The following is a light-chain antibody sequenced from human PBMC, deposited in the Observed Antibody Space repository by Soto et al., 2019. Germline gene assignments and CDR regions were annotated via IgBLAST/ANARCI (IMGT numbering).Light chain of an antibody. CDR3: MQGTHWPIN. CDR2: KVS. CDR1: QSLVYRDGNTY. J-gene: IGKJ5*01. V-gene: IGKV2-30*01. Sequence: DGVVTQSPLSLPVTLGHAASISCRSSQSLVYRDGNTYLSWFHQRTGQSPRRLIYKVSNRDSGVPDRFSGSGSGTDFTLKISRVEAEDVGVYYCMQGTHWPINFGQGTRLEIK.